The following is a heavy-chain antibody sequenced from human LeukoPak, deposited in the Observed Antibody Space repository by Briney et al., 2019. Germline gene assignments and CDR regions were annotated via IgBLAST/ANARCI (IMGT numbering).Heavy chain of an antibody. CDR2: ISGSGGST. CDR3: AISDYDILTGWVY. D-gene: IGHD3-9*01. CDR1: GFTFSSYA. Sequence: GGSLRLSCTASGFTFSSYAMSWVRQPPGKGLEWVSAISGSGGSTYYADSVKGRFTISRDNSKNTLYLQMNSLRGENTAVYYCAISDYDILTGWVYWGQGTLVTVSS. V-gene: IGHV3-23*01. J-gene: IGHJ4*02.